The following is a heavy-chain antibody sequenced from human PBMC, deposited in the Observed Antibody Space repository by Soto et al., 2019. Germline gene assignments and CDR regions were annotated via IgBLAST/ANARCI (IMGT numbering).Heavy chain of an antibody. CDR3: VGNGYCSGGSCYSGYGMDV. CDR1: GFTFSDYY. V-gene: IGHV3-11*06. Sequence: QVQLVESGGGLVKPGGSLRLSCAASGFTFSDYYMSWIRQAPGKGLEWVSYISSSSSYTNYADSVKGRFTISRDNAKNSLYLQMNSLRAEDTAVYYCVGNGYCSGGSCYSGYGMDVWGQGTTVTVSS. J-gene: IGHJ6*02. D-gene: IGHD2-15*01. CDR2: ISSSSSYT.